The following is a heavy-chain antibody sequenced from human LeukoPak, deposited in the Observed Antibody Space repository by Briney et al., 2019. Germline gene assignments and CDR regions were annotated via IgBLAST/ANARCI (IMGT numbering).Heavy chain of an antibody. J-gene: IGHJ4*02. CDR2: IYTSGST. CDR1: GGSMTSDSYY. Sequence: SQTLSLTCTVSGGSMTSDSYYWSWIRQPAGKGLGWIGRIYTSGSTNYNPSLKSRVTISVDTSKNQFSLNLSSVTAADTAVYYCARVDSSNWYEYRGYFDYWGQGTLVTVSS. V-gene: IGHV4-61*02. CDR3: ARVDSSNWYEYRGYFDY. D-gene: IGHD6-13*01.